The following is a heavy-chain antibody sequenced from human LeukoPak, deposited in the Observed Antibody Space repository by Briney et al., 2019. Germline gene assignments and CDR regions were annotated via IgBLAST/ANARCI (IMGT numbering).Heavy chain of an antibody. CDR1: GFTFSSYA. D-gene: IGHD3-10*01. CDR2: ISAGGGAT. V-gene: IGHV3-23*01. CDR3: AKYSYGSGNYHNVFDY. Sequence: PGGSLRLSCAASGFTFSSYAMSWVRQAPGKGLEWVSTISAGGGATFYADSVKGRFTISRDNSKNALYLQMNSLRADDTAVYYCAKYSYGSGNYHNVFDYWGQGTLVTVSS. J-gene: IGHJ4*02.